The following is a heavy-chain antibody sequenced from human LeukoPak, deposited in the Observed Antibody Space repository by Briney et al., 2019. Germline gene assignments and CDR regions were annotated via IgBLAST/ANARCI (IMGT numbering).Heavy chain of an antibody. J-gene: IGHJ4*02. CDR1: GFSLSTSGLG. D-gene: IGHD1-14*01. V-gene: IGHV2-5*02. CDR2: YYGDVNK. CDR3: AHDVPGAEGFDY. Sequence: ESGPTLVKPTQTLTLTCTFYGFSLSTSGLGVAWIRQPPGNALGWLALYYGDVNKRYNPSLRSRHIITKDTSKNQVVLTMTNMDPVDTATYYCAHDVPGAEGFDYWGQGILVTVSS.